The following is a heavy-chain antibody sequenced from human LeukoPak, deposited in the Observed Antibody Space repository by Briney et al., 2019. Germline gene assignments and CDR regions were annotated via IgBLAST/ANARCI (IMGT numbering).Heavy chain of an antibody. D-gene: IGHD6-25*01. Sequence: GGSLRLSCAASGFTFSYYAMTWARQAPGKGLEWVSALYGSGGVTFYADSVKGRFTISRDDSKNTLYLQMNSLRAEDTAVYYCAKARGPAATHPDYWGQGTLVTVSS. CDR2: LYGSGGVT. V-gene: IGHV3-23*01. CDR3: AKARGPAATHPDY. J-gene: IGHJ4*02. CDR1: GFTFSYYA.